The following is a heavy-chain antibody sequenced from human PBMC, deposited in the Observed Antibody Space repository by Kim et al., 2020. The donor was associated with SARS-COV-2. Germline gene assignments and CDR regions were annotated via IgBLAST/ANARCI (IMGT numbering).Heavy chain of an antibody. CDR3: ARPCGTSCPCYYMDV. CDR2: INSDGSST. J-gene: IGHJ6*03. CDR1: GFTFSTYW. D-gene: IGHD2-2*01. V-gene: IGHV3-74*01. Sequence: GGSLRLSCAASGFTFSTYWMYWVRQAPGKGLVWVSRINSDGSSTNYADSVKGRFTISRDDAKNTLYLQMNSLRAEDTAVYYCARPCGTSCPCYYMDVWGKGATVTVSS.